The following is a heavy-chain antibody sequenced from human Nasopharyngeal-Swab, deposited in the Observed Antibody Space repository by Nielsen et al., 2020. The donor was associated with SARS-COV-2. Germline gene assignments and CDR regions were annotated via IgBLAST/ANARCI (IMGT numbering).Heavy chain of an antibody. CDR1: GDSISSGSYY. D-gene: IGHD1-26*01. CDR2: IYTSGST. J-gene: IGHJ6*03. CDR3: ARGELLNSYYYYYMDV. V-gene: IGHV4-61*02. Sequence: SETLSLTCTVSGDSISSGSYYWSWIRQPAGKGLEWIGRIYTSGSTNYNPSLKSRVTISVDTSKNQFSLKLSSVTAADTAVYYCARGELLNSYYYYYMDVWGKGTTVTVSS.